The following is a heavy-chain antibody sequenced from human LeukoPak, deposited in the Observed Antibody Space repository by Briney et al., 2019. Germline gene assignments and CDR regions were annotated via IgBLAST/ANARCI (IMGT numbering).Heavy chain of an antibody. Sequence: ASVKVSCKASGYTFTGYSIHWVRQAPGQGLEWMGWINPDNGDTNYAQKFQGRVTMTRDTSTKTAYMELNSLRSDDTAVYYCASGNCGGDCSGRYWGQGTLVTVSS. V-gene: IGHV1-2*02. CDR3: ASGNCGGDCSGRY. D-gene: IGHD2-21*01. CDR2: INPDNGDT. CDR1: GYTFTGYS. J-gene: IGHJ4*02.